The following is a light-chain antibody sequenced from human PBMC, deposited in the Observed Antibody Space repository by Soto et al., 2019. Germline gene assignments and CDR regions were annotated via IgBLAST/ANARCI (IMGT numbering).Light chain of an antibody. J-gene: IGLJ1*01. Sequence: QSVLTQPRSVSGSPGQSVTISCTGTSSDVGGYNYVSWYQEQPGKAPKLMTYDVSKRPSGVPDRFSGSKSGNTASLTISGLQAEDEADYYCCSYAGSYSYVFGTGTKVTVL. CDR1: SSDVGGYNY. CDR2: DVS. CDR3: CSYAGSYSYV. V-gene: IGLV2-11*01.